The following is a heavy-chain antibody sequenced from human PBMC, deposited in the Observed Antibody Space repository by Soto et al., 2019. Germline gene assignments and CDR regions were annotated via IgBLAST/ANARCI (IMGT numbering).Heavy chain of an antibody. Sequence: EVQLLESGGGLVQPGGSLRLSCAASGSTFSSYAMSWVRQAPGKGMEWVAAISGSGGSTYYADSVKGRFTISRENSKNTLYLQMNSLRAEDAAVYYCAKDLVGSNADYYDYWGQGTLVTVSS. D-gene: IGHD2-15*01. V-gene: IGHV3-23*01. CDR2: ISGSGGST. CDR1: GSTFSSYA. J-gene: IGHJ4*02. CDR3: AKDLVGSNADYYDY.